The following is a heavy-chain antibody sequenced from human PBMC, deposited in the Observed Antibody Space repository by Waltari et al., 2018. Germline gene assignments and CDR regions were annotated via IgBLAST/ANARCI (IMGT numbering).Heavy chain of an antibody. CDR3: ATGIGMIV. V-gene: IGHV1-24*01. CDR1: GYPLTELS. CDR2: FDPEDGET. Sequence: QVPLVQSGAEVKKPGASVKVSCKVSGYPLTELSMHWVRQAPGKGLEWMGGFDPEDGETIYAQKFQGRVTRTDDTSTDTAYMELSSLRSEDTAVYDCATGIGMIVWGQGTLVTVSS. D-gene: IGHD3-22*01. J-gene: IGHJ4*02.